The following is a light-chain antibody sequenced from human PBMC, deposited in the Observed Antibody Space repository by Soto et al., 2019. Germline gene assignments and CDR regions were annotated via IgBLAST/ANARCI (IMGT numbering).Light chain of an antibody. V-gene: IGLV2-14*03. CDR2: DVS. J-gene: IGLJ3*02. CDR3: SSYTSNSTWV. Sequence: QSALTQPASVSGSPGQSIAISCTGTSSDVGGYNYVSWYQHHPGKAPKLMIYDVSNRPSGVSDRFSGSKSGNTASLTISGLQAEDEADYYCSSYTSNSTWVFGGGTKLTV. CDR1: SSDVGGYNY.